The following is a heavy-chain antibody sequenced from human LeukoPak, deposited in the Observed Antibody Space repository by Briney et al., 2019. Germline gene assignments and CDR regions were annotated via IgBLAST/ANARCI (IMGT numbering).Heavy chain of an antibody. J-gene: IGHJ4*02. V-gene: IGHV5-51*01. CDR2: IYPGDSDT. CDR1: GYSFTNYW. Sequence: GESLKISCKGSGYSFTNYWIGWVRQMPGKGLEWMGIIYPGDSDTRYSPSFQGQVTISVDKSISTAYLQWSSLKASDTAMYYCARHLGIQLWSHSLDYWGQGTLVTVSS. D-gene: IGHD5-18*01. CDR3: ARHLGIQLWSHSLDY.